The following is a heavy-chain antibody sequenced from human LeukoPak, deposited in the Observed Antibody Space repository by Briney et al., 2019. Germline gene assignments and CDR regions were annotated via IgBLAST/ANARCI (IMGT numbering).Heavy chain of an antibody. CDR2: INRYGDSI. D-gene: IGHD3-22*01. CDR1: GFTFSSYA. Sequence: PGGSLRLSCAASGFTFSSYAIHWVRQAPGKGLEFVSAINRYGDSIYYANSVKGRFTISRDNSKNTLFLQMNSLRAEDSALYYCAKDPTDFDSSGQTYFDYWGQGTLVTVSS. J-gene: IGHJ4*02. V-gene: IGHV3-64*01. CDR3: AKDPTDFDSSGQTYFDY.